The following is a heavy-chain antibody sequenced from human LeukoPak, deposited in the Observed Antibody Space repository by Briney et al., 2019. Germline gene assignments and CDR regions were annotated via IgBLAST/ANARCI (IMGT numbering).Heavy chain of an antibody. CDR1: GGSFSGYY. D-gene: IGHD6-6*01. Sequence: PSETLSLTCAVYGGSFSGYYWSWIRQPPGKGLEWIGEINHSGSTNYNPSLKSRVTISVDTSKNQFSLKLSSVTAADTAVYYCARVQQLGKYYYYYYMDVWGKGTTVTVSS. CDR3: ARVQQLGKYYYYYYMDV. CDR2: INHSGST. V-gene: IGHV4-34*01. J-gene: IGHJ6*03.